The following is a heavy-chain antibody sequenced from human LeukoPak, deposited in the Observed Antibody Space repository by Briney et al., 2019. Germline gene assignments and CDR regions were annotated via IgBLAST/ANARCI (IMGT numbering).Heavy chain of an antibody. Sequence: GGSLRLSCAASGFTFSSYAMSWVRQAPGKGLEWVSAISGSGGSTYYADSVKGRFTISRDNSKNTLYLQMNSLRAEDTALYYCAKGLIYYDSSGYYQFDYWGQGTLVTVSS. V-gene: IGHV3-23*01. CDR2: ISGSGGST. J-gene: IGHJ4*02. CDR1: GFTFSSYA. CDR3: AKGLIYYDSSGYYQFDY. D-gene: IGHD3-22*01.